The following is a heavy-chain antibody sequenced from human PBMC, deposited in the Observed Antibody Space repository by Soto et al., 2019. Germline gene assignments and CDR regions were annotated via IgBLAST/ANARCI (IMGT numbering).Heavy chain of an antibody. V-gene: IGHV3-21*01. D-gene: IGHD4-17*01. CDR2: ISSSSSYI. CDR1: GLTFSSYS. J-gene: IGHJ6*02. CDR3: ARDPYGDYVDYYYGMDV. Sequence: GGSLRLSCAASGLTFSSYSMNWVRQAPGKGLEWVSSISSSSSYIYYADSVKGRFTISRDNAKNSLYLQMNSLRAEDTAVYYCARDPYGDYVDYYYGMDVWGQGTTVTVSS.